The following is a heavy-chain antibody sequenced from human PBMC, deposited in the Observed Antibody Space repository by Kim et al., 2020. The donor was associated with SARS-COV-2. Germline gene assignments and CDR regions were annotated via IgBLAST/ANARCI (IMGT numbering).Heavy chain of an antibody. V-gene: IGHV3-11*01. CDR2: ISSSGSTI. Sequence: GGSLRLSCEASGFTFSDYDMSWIRQAPGKGLECVSYISSSGSTIYYADSVKGRFTISRDNAKNSLYLRMNSLRAEDTAVYYCARDISGSIWRPLYYGVDVWGQGTTVTVSS. D-gene: IGHD6-13*01. J-gene: IGHJ6*02. CDR3: ARDISGSIWRPLYYGVDV. CDR1: GFTFSDYD.